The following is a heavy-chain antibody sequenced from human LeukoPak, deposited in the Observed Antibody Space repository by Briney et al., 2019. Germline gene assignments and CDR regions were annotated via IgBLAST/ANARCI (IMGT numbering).Heavy chain of an antibody. J-gene: IGHJ5*02. CDR3: ARVGYCTHGVCYSENWFDP. V-gene: IGHV4-38-2*02. Sequence: SETLSLTCTVSGYSVSSGYYWGWIRPPPGKGLEWIGSIYHSGSTYYNASLKSRVTISVDTSKNQFSLKLSSVTAADTAVYYCARVGYCTHGVCYSENWFDPWGQGTLVTVSS. D-gene: IGHD2-8*01. CDR2: IYHSGST. CDR1: GYSVSSGYY.